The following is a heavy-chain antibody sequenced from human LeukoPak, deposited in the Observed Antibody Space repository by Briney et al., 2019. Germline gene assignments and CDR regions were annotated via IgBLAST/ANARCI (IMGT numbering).Heavy chain of an antibody. Sequence: GASVKVSCKPSGFTFSAYGIAWVRQAPGHGPEWMGWISNHNGNTNYARKFQGRITMTTDTSTGTGFMELRSLESDDTAVYYCAREASVWGQGTLVTVSS. CDR3: AREASV. CDR2: ISNHNGNT. J-gene: IGHJ4*02. D-gene: IGHD6-6*01. V-gene: IGHV1-18*01. CDR1: GFTFSAYG.